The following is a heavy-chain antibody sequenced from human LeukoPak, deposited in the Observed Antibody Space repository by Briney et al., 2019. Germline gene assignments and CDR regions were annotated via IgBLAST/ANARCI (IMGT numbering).Heavy chain of an antibody. J-gene: IGHJ5*02. Sequence: PGGSLRLSCAASGFTFSSYWMSWVRQAPGKGLEWVANIKQDGSEKYYVDSVKGRFTISRDNAKNSLYLKMNSLRAEDTAVYYCARDDRGNWFDPWGQGTLVTVSS. CDR3: ARDDRGNWFDP. CDR1: GFTFSSYW. V-gene: IGHV3-7*01. D-gene: IGHD3-10*01. CDR2: IKQDGSEK.